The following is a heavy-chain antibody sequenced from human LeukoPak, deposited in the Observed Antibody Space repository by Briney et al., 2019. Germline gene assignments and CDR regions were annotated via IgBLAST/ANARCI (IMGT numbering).Heavy chain of an antibody. CDR3: ASSEGDMTAFDY. D-gene: IGHD3-9*01. V-gene: IGHV1-8*01. Sequence: ASVKVSCKASGYTFTSYDINWVRQATGQGLEWMGWMNPSSGNTGYAQKFQGRVTMTRNTSISTAYMELSSLRSEDTAVYYCASSEGDMTAFDYWGQGTLVTVSS. CDR2: MNPSSGNT. J-gene: IGHJ4*02. CDR1: GYTFTSYD.